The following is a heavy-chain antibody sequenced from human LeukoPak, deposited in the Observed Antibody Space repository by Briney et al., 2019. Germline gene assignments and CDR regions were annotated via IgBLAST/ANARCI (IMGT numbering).Heavy chain of an antibody. V-gene: IGHV3-48*01. CDR3: ASAWAIAAAGNY. D-gene: IGHD6-13*01. Sequence: GGSLRLSCAASGFIFSNYGMNWVRQAPGKGLEWVSYISRSSNTIYYADSVKGRFTISRDNAKNSLYLQMNSLRAEDTAVYYCASAWAIAAAGNYWGQGTLVTVSS. CDR1: GFIFSNYG. J-gene: IGHJ4*02. CDR2: ISRSSNTI.